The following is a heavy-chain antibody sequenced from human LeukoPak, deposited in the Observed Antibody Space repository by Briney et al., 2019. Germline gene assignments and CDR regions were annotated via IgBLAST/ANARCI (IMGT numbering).Heavy chain of an antibody. CDR2: ISYSGST. D-gene: IGHD2-2*01. J-gene: IGHJ3*02. Sequence: SETLSLTCTVSGASISSGTYYWRWIRQPPGKGLEWITFISYSGSTNYNPSLKSRVTVSLYTSKNQFSLELTSVPAADTAIYYCARDVSASDAFDIWGQGTMVTVSP. CDR1: GASISSGTYY. CDR3: ARDVSASDAFDI. V-gene: IGHV4-61*01.